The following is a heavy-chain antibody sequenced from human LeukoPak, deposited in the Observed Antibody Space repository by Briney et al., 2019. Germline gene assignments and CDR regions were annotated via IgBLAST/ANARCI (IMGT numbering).Heavy chain of an antibody. CDR1: GFTVSSNY. Sequence: GGSLRLSCAASGFTVSSNYMSGVRRAPGEGLGWGSAIYRGGSTDYAHSVKGRFAIARDNSKNMLYLQLNSQRAEDTAVYYCARVDYGSGSYFDYWGQGTLVTVSS. V-gene: IGHV3-53*01. D-gene: IGHD3-10*01. CDR3: ARVDYGSGSYFDY. CDR2: IYRGGST. J-gene: IGHJ4*02.